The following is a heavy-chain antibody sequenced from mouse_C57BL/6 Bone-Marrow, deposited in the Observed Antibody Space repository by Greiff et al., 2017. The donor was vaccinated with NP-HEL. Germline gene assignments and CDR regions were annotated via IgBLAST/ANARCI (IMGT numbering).Heavy chain of an antibody. J-gene: IGHJ3*01. CDR2: INYDGSST. CDR1: GFTFSDYY. V-gene: IGHV5-16*01. Sequence: DVKLVESEGGLVQPGSSMQLSCTASGFTFSDYYMALVRPFPEKGLEWVANINYDGSSTYYLDSLKSRFIISRDNAKNILYLQMSSLKSEDTATYYCARVSGGSSSWFAYWGQGTLVTVSA. CDR3: ARVSGGSSSWFAY. D-gene: IGHD1-1*01.